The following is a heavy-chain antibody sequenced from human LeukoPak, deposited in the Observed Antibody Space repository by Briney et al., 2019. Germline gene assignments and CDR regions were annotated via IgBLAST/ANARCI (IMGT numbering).Heavy chain of an antibody. CDR2: IYYSGST. CDR1: GGSISSYY. D-gene: IGHD2/OR15-2a*01. J-gene: IGHJ6*02. CDR3: ANTQHQPPPKRSIPISREPSKKPFPLELSSVAAAEPAVYFCARDPPHGYGGPGGMDV. V-gene: IGHV4-59*01. Sequence: SETLSLTCTVSGGSISSYYWSWIRQPPGKGLEWIGYIYYSGSTNYNPSLKSRVTISVDTSKNQFPLKLSSVTAADTAVYYCANTQHQPPPKRSIPISREPSKKPFPLELSSVAAAEPAVYFCARDPPHGYGGPGGMDVWGQGTTVTVSS.